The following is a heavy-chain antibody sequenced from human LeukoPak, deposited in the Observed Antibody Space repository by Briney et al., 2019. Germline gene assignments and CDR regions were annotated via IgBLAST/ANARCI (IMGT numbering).Heavy chain of an antibody. Sequence: ASVKVSCKASGYTFTSYGISWVRQAPGQGLEWMGWISAYNGNTNYAQKLQGRVTMTTDTSTSTAYMELRSLRSDDTAVYYCARAIVVVTDIPVIDWFDPWGQGTLVTVSS. CDR2: ISAYNGNT. J-gene: IGHJ5*02. CDR1: GYTFTSYG. CDR3: ARAIVVVTDIPVIDWFDP. V-gene: IGHV1-18*01. D-gene: IGHD2-21*02.